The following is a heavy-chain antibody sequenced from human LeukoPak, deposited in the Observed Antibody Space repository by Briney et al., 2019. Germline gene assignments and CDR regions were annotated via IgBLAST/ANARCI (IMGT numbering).Heavy chain of an antibody. CDR2: ISGSGGST. J-gene: IGHJ4*02. Sequence: GRSLRLSCAASGFTFSSYAMSWVRQAPGKGLEWVSAISGSGGSTYYADSVKGRFTISRDNSKNTLYLQMNSLRAEDTAVYYCAKDLLRIVGATFDYWGQGTLVTVSS. V-gene: IGHV3-23*01. CDR1: GFTFSSYA. CDR3: AKDLLRIVGATFDY. D-gene: IGHD1-26*01.